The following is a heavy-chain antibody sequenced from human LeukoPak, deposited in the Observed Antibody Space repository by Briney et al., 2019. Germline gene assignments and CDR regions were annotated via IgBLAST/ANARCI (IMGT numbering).Heavy chain of an antibody. CDR3: ARLGGFGESTLGANWFDP. Sequence: PSETLSLTCTVSGGSISSYYWSWIRQPPGKGLEWIGYIYYSGSTNYNPSLKSRVTISVDTSKNQFSLKLSSVTAADTAVYYCARLGGFGESTLGANWFDPWGQGTLVTVSS. J-gene: IGHJ5*02. V-gene: IGHV4-59*08. CDR1: GGSISSYY. CDR2: IYYSGST. D-gene: IGHD3-10*01.